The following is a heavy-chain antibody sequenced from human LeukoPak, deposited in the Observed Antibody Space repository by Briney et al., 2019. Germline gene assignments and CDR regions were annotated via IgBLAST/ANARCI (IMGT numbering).Heavy chain of an antibody. Sequence: SETLSLTCAVYGGSFSGYYWSWIRQPPGKGLEWIGEINHSGSTKYNPSLKSRVTISVDTSKDQLSLKLSSVTAADTAMYYCARGIPDYYDSSGLGYWGQGTLVTVSS. D-gene: IGHD3-22*01. CDR3: ARGIPDYYDSSGLGY. CDR2: INHSGST. J-gene: IGHJ4*02. CDR1: GGSFSGYY. V-gene: IGHV4-34*01.